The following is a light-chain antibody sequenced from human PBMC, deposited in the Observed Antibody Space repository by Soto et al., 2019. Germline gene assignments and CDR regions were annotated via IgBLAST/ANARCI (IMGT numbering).Light chain of an antibody. J-gene: IGLJ3*02. CDR3: QVWDSSSDNWV. Sequence: SYELTQPPSVSVAPGQTARITCGGNSIGSKSVHWYQQKPGQAPVLVVYVDSDRPSGFPERFSGSNSGNTATLTISRVEAGDEADYYCQVWDSSSDNWVFGGGTKLTVL. CDR1: SIGSKS. CDR2: VDS. V-gene: IGLV3-21*02.